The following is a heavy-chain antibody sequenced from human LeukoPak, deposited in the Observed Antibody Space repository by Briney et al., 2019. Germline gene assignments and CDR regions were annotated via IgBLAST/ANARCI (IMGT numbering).Heavy chain of an antibody. CDR2: INPSGGST. V-gene: IGHV1-46*01. CDR1: GYTCTSYY. J-gene: IGHJ4*02. D-gene: IGHD2-15*01. Sequence: ASVRVSCKASGYTCTSYYMHWVRHAPGQGLEWMGIINPSGGSTSYAQRFQGRVTMTRDTSTSTVYMELSSLRSEDTAVYYCARAPGLPKDALDYWGQGTLVTVSS. CDR3: ARAPGLPKDALDY.